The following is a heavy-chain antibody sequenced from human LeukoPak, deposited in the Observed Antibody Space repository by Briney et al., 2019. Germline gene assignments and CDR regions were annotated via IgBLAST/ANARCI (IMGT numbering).Heavy chain of an antibody. J-gene: IGHJ4*02. CDR2: IWYDGSNK. Sequence: PGGSLRLSCAVSGFTFSSYSMHWVRQAPGKGLEWVAVIWYDGSNKYYADSVKGRFTISRDNSKNTLYLQMNSLRAEDTAVYYCARGGYNWNYGMAFDYWGQGTLVTVSS. V-gene: IGHV3-33*08. D-gene: IGHD1-7*01. CDR1: GFTFSSYS. CDR3: ARGGYNWNYGMAFDY.